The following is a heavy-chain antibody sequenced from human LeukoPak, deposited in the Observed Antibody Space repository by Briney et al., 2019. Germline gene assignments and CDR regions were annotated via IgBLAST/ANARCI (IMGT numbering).Heavy chain of an antibody. CDR1: GGSFSGYY. CDR3: ARDGPYYYGSGALRRYYMDV. J-gene: IGHJ6*03. V-gene: IGHV4-34*01. CDR2: INHSGST. Sequence: SETLSLXCAVYGGSFSGYYWSWIRQPPGKGLESIGEINHSGSTNYSPSLKSRVTISVDTSKNQFSLKLSSVTAADTAVYYCARDGPYYYGSGALRRYYMDVWGKGTTVTVSS. D-gene: IGHD3-10*01.